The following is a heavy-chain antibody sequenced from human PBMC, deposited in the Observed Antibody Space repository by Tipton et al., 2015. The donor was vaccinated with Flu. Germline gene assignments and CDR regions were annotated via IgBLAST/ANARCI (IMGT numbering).Heavy chain of an antibody. Sequence: QLVQSGGGVVRPGGSLRLSCVASGFTFDEYGMSWVRHSPGKGLEWVSGINWHGNSADYADSVRGRFTISRDNGRNSLYLEMDRLRAGDAVVYYCVRECGGYPPSCTSPMDVWGQGTTVTVSS. CDR3: VRECGGYPPSCTSPMDV. CDR1: GFTFDEYG. D-gene: IGHD3-16*02. CDR2: INWHGNSA. J-gene: IGHJ6*02. V-gene: IGHV3-20*04.